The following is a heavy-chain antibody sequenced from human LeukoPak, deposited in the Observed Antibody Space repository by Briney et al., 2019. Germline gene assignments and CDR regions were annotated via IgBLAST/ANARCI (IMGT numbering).Heavy chain of an antibody. CDR2: IKSKTDGGTT. D-gene: IGHD3-22*01. V-gene: IGHV3-15*01. CDR3: TTGPYYYYSSEPFDY. J-gene: IGHJ4*02. Sequence: GGSLRLSCAASGFTFSNAWMSWVRQAPGKGLEWVGRIKSKTDGGTTDYAEAAKGRFTISRDDSKQTLYLQLNSLKTEDTAVYYCTTGPYYYYSSEPFDYWGQGTLVTVSS. CDR1: GFTFSNAW.